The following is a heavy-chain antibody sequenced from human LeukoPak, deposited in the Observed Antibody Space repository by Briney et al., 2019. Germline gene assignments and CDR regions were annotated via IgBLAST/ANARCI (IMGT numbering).Heavy chain of an antibody. CDR3: ARDFWVGELGGSNDAFDI. Sequence: SVKVSCKASGGTFSSYAISWVRQAPGQGLEWMGGIIPIFGTANYAQKFQGRVTITADESTSTAYMELSSLRSEDTAVYYCARDFWVGELGGSNDAFDIWGQGTMVTVSS. CDR2: IIPIFGTA. CDR1: GGTFSSYA. J-gene: IGHJ3*02. D-gene: IGHD3-10*01. V-gene: IGHV1-69*13.